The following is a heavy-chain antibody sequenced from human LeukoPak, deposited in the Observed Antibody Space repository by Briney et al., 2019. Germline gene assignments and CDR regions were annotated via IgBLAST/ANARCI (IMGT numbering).Heavy chain of an antibody. CDR1: GGSISSYY. CDR2: IYYSGST. V-gene: IGHV4-59*01. Sequence: SETLSLTCIVSGGSISSYYWSWIRQPPGKGLEWIGYIYYSGSTNYTPSLKSRVTISVDTSKNQFSLKLSSVTAADTAVYYCAREKIMIEGGGAFDIWGQGTMVTVSS. J-gene: IGHJ3*02. D-gene: IGHD3-16*01. CDR3: AREKIMIEGGGAFDI.